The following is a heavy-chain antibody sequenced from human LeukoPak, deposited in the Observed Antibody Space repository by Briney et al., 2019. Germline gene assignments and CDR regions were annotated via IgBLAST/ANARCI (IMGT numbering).Heavy chain of an antibody. J-gene: IGHJ4*02. CDR1: GFTFSSYE. Sequence: GSLRLSCAASGFTFSSYEMNWVRQAPGKGLEWVALISYDGNNKYYADSVKGRFTISRDNSKNTLYLQMNSLRAEDTAVYYCAKDPTAFGLEGLLGYWGQGTLVTVSS. V-gene: IGHV3-30*18. CDR3: AKDPTAFGLEGLLGY. CDR2: ISYDGNNK. D-gene: IGHD3-10*01.